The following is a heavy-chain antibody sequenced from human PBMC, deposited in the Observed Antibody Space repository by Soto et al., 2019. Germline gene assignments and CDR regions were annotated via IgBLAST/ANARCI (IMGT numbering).Heavy chain of an antibody. J-gene: IGHJ5*02. CDR2: IYATGTT. CDR3: VRDGTKTLWDWFDP. Sequence: PSETLSLTCTVSGASISGFYWSWIRKSAGKGLEWIGRIYATGTTAYNPSPKRRVMMSVDTSKKQFSLKLRSVTAADTAVYYCVRDGTKTLWDWFDPWGQGISVTVSS. V-gene: IGHV4-4*07. D-gene: IGHD1-1*01. CDR1: GASISGFY.